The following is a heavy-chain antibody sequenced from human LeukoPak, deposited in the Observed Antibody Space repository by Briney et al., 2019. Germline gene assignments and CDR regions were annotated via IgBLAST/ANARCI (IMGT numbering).Heavy chain of an antibody. CDR2: IYSGGST. D-gene: IGHD3-10*01. V-gene: IGHV3-66*01. CDR1: GFTVSANY. Sequence: GGSLRLSCAASGFTVSANYMIWVRQAPGKGLEGVSVIYSGGSTYYADSVKGRFTISRDNSKNTLYLQLNSLRAEDTAVYYCARGLGRELDGAFDIWGQGTMVTVSS. CDR3: ARGLGRELDGAFDI. J-gene: IGHJ3*02.